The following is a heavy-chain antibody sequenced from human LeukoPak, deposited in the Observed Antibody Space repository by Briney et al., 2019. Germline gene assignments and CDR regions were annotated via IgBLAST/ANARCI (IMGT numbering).Heavy chain of an antibody. CDR2: IWYDGSNK. V-gene: IGHV3-33*01. CDR3: ARDRLQNYFDY. CDR1: GFTFSSYG. J-gene: IGHJ4*02. D-gene: IGHD4-11*01. Sequence: GRSLRLSCAASGFTFSSYGMHWVRQAPGKGLEWVAVIWYDGSNKYYADSVKGRFTISRDNSKNTLYLQMNSLRAGDTAVYYCARDRLQNYFDYWGQGTLVTVSS.